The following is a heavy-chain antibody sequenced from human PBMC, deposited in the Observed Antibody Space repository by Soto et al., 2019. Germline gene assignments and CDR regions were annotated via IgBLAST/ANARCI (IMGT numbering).Heavy chain of an antibody. CDR1: GGSISSGDYY. Sequence: PSETLSLTCTVSGGSISSGDYYWSWIRQPPGKGLEWIGYIYYSGSTYYNPSLKSRVTISVDTSKNQFSLKLSSVTAADTAVYYCAREGGYDPLLGFDYWGQGTLVTVSS. J-gene: IGHJ4*02. V-gene: IGHV4-30-4*01. CDR2: IYYSGST. CDR3: AREGGYDPLLGFDY. D-gene: IGHD3-3*01.